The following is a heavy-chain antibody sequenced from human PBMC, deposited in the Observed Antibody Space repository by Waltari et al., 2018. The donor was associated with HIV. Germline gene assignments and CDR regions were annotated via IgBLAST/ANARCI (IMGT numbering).Heavy chain of an antibody. D-gene: IGHD3-10*01. V-gene: IGHV1-2*02. J-gene: IGHJ4*02. CDR3: TRVGFGSGTYYFPGGY. Sequence: QVQLVQSGAEVKSPEDSVKVSCKASGYTFTGYYIHWVRQAPGQGLEGMVWRNPNMADTNYAQNSQASVIMTRYTSINTVYMELSRLTSDDTAVYYCTRVGFGSGTYYFPGGYWGQGTLVTVSS. CDR1: GYTFTGYY. CDR2: RNPNMADT.